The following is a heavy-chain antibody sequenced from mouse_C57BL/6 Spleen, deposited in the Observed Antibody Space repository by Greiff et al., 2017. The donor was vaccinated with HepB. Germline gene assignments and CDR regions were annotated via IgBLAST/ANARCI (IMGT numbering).Heavy chain of an antibody. CDR3: ARGDGSLWYFDV. V-gene: IGHV5-17*01. CDR1: GFTFSDYG. CDR2: ISSGSSTI. J-gene: IGHJ1*03. Sequence: EVKVVESGGGLVKPGGSLKLSCAASGFTFSDYGMHWVRQAPEKGLEWVAYISSGSSTIYYADTVKGRFTISRDNAKNTLFLQMTSLRSEDTAMYYCARGDGSLWYFDVWGTGTTVTVSS. D-gene: IGHD2-3*01.